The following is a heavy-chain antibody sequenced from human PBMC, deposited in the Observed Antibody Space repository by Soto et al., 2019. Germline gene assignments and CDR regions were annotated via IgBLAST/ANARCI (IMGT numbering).Heavy chain of an antibody. V-gene: IGHV4-34*01. CDR3: ARGDVVRWLASYYFDY. CDR2: INHSGST. Sequence: ETLSLTCAVYGGSFSGYYWSWIRQPPGKGLEWIGEINHSGSTNYNPSLKSRVTISVDTSKNQFSLKLSSVTAADTAVYYCARGDVVRWLASYYFDYWGQGTLVTSPQ. J-gene: IGHJ4*02. CDR1: GGSFSGYY. D-gene: IGHD5-12*01.